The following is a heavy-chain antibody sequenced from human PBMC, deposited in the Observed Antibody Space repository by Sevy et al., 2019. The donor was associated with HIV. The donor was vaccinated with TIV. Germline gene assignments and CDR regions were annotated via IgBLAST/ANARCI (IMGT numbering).Heavy chain of an antibody. Sequence: VSVKVSCKASGYTFTSYGISWVRQAPGQGLEWMGWISAYNGNTNYAQKLQGRVTMTTDTSTSTAYMELRSLRSDDTAVYYCAGDGGILEWLLSSWFDPWGQGTLVTVSS. V-gene: IGHV1-18*01. CDR1: GYTFTSYG. D-gene: IGHD3-3*01. CDR2: ISAYNGNT. J-gene: IGHJ5*02. CDR3: AGDGGILEWLLSSWFDP.